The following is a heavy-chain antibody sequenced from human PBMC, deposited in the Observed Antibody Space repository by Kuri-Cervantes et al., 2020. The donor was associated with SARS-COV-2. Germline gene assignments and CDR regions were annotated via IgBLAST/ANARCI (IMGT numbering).Heavy chain of an antibody. CDR1: GYTFTSYY. J-gene: IGHJ5*02. Sequence: GGSLRLSCKASGYTFTSYYMHWVRQAPGQGLEWMGIINPSGGSTSYAQKFQGRVTMTRDTSTSTVYMELSSLRSEDTAVYYCARPGIAAAANNWFDPWGQGTLVTVSS. CDR2: INPSGGST. V-gene: IGHV1-46*01. CDR3: ARPGIAAAANNWFDP. D-gene: IGHD6-13*01.